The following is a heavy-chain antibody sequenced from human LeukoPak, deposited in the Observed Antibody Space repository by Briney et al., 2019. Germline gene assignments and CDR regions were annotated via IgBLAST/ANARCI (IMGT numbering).Heavy chain of an antibody. D-gene: IGHD1-14*01. V-gene: IGHV3-66*01. CDR3: ARYAGSD. CDR2: INSGGTT. J-gene: IGHJ4*02. CDR1: GFSVSSNF. Sequence: GGSLRLSCAASGFSVSSNFMGWVRQAPGKGLEWVSVINSGGTTYYADSVKGRFTISRDNSKNTLYLQMDSLRAEDTAVYYCARYAGSDWGQGTLVTVSS.